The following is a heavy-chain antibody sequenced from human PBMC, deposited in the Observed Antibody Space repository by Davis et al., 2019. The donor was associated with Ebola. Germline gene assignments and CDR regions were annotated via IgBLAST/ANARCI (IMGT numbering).Heavy chain of an antibody. V-gene: IGHV3-23*01. J-gene: IGHJ5*02. D-gene: IGHD1-26*01. Sequence: GESLKISCEASGFTFSTCAMSCVRQAPGKGLEWVSAISGSGGSTFYADSVKGRFTISRDNSKNTLYLQMNNLRAEDTAVYYCANWVLVGPTTWGQGTLVTVSS. CDR2: ISGSGGST. CDR1: GFTFSTCA. CDR3: ANWVLVGPTT.